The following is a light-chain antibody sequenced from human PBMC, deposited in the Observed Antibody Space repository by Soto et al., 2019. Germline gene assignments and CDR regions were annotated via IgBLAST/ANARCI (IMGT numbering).Light chain of an antibody. Sequence: IVLTQSPATLSLSPGEGATLSCRASQSVTSYLSWYQQKPGQAPRLLIYDVSNRASGIPARFSGSGSETDFTLTISSLEPEDFAVYYCQQRSDWPLTFGQGTRLEIK. CDR3: QQRSDWPLT. V-gene: IGKV3-11*01. CDR2: DVS. J-gene: IGKJ5*01. CDR1: QSVTSY.